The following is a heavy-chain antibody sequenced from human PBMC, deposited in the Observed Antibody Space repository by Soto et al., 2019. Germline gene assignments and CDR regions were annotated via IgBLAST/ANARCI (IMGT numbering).Heavy chain of an antibody. J-gene: IGHJ4*02. Sequence: QVQLVQSGAEVKKPWASVKVSCKSSGYTFTSYAMHWVRQAPGQRLEWMGWINAGNGNTKYSQKFQGRVTITGDTSASTAYMELSSLRSEDTAVYYCARGPLTEYYYDSSGDFFDYWGQGTLVTVSS. CDR3: ARGPLTEYYYDSSGDFFDY. V-gene: IGHV1-3*01. CDR1: GYTFTSYA. D-gene: IGHD3-22*01. CDR2: INAGNGNT.